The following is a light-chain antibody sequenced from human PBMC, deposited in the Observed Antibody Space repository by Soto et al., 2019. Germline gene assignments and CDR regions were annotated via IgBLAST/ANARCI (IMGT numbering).Light chain of an antibody. CDR1: SSNIGAGYD. CDR2: GDT. CDR3: QSYDSSLSGHVV. J-gene: IGLJ2*01. Sequence: QSVLTQPPSVSGAPGQRVTISCTGSSSNIGAGYDVHWYQHLPGTGPKLLIYGDTNRPSGVPDRFSGSKSGTSASLAITGLQSEDEADYCQSYDSSLSGHVVFGGGTQLTVL. V-gene: IGLV1-40*01.